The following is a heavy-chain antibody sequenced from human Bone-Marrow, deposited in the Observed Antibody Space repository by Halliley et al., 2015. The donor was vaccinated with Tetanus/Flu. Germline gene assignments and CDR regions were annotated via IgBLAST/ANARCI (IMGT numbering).Heavy chain of an antibody. CDR1: GFTFNMYA. CDR2: ITSNAEST. D-gene: IGHD1-26*01. V-gene: IGHV3-64D*09. CDR3: VKGGATLLFAFDI. J-gene: IGHJ3*02. Sequence: QLVQSGGGLVQPGGSLRLSCSASGFTFNMYAMHWVRQAPGKGLESVSSITSNAESTYYTDSVKDRFTISRDNSKNTLYLQMSSLRPEDTAVYYCVKGGATLLFAFDIWGQGTVVTVSS.